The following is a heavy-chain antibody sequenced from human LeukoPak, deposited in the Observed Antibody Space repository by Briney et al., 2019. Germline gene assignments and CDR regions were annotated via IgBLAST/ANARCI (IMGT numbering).Heavy chain of an antibody. J-gene: IGHJ5*02. CDR3: AREGLYRSGSYYNP. V-gene: IGHV3-7*01. CDR2: IKQDGSDK. D-gene: IGHD3-10*01. CDR1: GFTFSTYW. Sequence: GGSLRLSCAASGFTFSTYWMTWVRQAPGKGLEWVANIKQDGSDKHYVDSVKGRFTISRDNAKNSLYLQMNSLRAEDTAVYYCAREGLYRSGSYYNPWGQGTPVTVSS.